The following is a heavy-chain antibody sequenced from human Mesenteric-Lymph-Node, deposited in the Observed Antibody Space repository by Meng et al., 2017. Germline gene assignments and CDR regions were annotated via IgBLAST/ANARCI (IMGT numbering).Heavy chain of an antibody. J-gene: IGHJ4*02. D-gene: IGHD4-23*01. V-gene: IGHV3-11*01. CDR3: ARDSPTVVTTFDY. CDR1: GFTFSDYY. CDR2: ISSSGSTI. Sequence: LSLTCAASGFTFSDYYMSWIRQAPGKGLEWVSYISSSGSTIYYADSVKGRFTISRDNAKNSLYLQMNSLRAEDTAVYYCARDSPTVVTTFDYWGQGTLVTVSS.